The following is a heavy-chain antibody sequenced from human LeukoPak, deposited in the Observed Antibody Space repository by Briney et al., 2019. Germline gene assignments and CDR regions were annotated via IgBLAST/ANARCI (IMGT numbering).Heavy chain of an antibody. J-gene: IGHJ4*02. Sequence: SETLSLTCAVYGGSFSGYYRSWIRQPPGKGLEWIGEINHSGSTNYNPSLKGRVTISVDTSKNQFSLKLSSVTAADTAVYYCASTGRAVAGPKSIDYWGQGTLVTVSS. D-gene: IGHD6-19*01. CDR2: INHSGST. CDR3: ASTGRAVAGPKSIDY. CDR1: GGSFSGYY. V-gene: IGHV4-34*01.